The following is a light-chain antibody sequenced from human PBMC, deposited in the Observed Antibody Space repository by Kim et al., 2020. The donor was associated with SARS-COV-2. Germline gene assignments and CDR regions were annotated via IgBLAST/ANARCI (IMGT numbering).Light chain of an antibody. CDR2: GAS. Sequence: VSPGEGATLSCRASQSVSDNLAWYQQKTGQAPRLLIYGASSRATGIPARFSGSGSRTEFTLTIRGLQSEDFAVYYCQQYSNWPPYTFGQGTKLEI. CDR1: QSVSDN. J-gene: IGKJ2*01. CDR3: QQYSNWPPYT. V-gene: IGKV3-15*01.